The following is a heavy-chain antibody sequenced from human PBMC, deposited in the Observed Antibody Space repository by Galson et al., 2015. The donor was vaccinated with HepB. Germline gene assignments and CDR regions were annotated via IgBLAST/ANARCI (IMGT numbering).Heavy chain of an antibody. Sequence: ETLTLTCAVSGGSFSGYYWNWIRQPPGKGLEWIGDINHSGGTNYNPSLKSRVTISVDTSKNQFSLNLSSVTAADTAVYYCATVYQRDAFDIWGQGTMVTVSS. CDR2: INHSGGT. CDR1: GGSFSGYY. V-gene: IGHV4-34*01. CDR3: ATVYQRDAFDI. D-gene: IGHD2-2*01. J-gene: IGHJ3*02.